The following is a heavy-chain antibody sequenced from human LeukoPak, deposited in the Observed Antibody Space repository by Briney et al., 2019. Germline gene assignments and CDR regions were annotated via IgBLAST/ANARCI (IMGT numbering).Heavy chain of an antibody. CDR3: ARSRTSSPYDKNLNF. J-gene: IGHJ4*02. V-gene: IGHV3-21*01. CDR1: GFTFSSYT. Sequence: GGSLRLSCAASGFTFSSYTMSWVREAPGKGLEWVASISSSINYIYHADSIKGRFTISRDDAQNSVYLQMNSLKDEDTAVYYCARSRTSSPYDKNLNFWGQGTLVIASS. CDR2: ISSSINYI. D-gene: IGHD1-14*01.